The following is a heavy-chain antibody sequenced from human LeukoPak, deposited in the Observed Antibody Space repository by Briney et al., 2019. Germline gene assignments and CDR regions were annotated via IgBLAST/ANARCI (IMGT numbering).Heavy chain of an antibody. CDR1: GFTFSNYA. Sequence: RGSLRLSCAASGFTFSNYAMSWVRQAPGKGLEWVAVISYDGSNKYYADSVKGRFTISRDNSKNTLYLQMNSLRAEDTAVYYCARAQEGEFDYWGQGTLVTVSS. J-gene: IGHJ4*02. V-gene: IGHV3-30-3*01. CDR3: ARAQEGEFDY. D-gene: IGHD3-16*01. CDR2: ISYDGSNK.